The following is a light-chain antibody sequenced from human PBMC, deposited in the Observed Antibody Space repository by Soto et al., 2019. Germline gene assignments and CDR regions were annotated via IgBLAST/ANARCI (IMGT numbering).Light chain of an antibody. CDR1: RSNIGSNT. CDR2: DNH. CDR3: AAWDDSLNAFYV. V-gene: IGLV1-44*01. J-gene: IGLJ1*01. Sequence: QSVLTQPPSVSGTPGQRVTISCSGSRSNIGSNTVNWYQDLPGTAPKLLVYDNHHRPSGVPDRFSGSKSGTSASLAISGLQSEDEDDYYCAAWDDSLNAFYVFGNGTKVTV.